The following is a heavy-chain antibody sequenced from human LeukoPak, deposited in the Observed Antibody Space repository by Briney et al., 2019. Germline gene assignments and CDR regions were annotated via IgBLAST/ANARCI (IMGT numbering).Heavy chain of an antibody. V-gene: IGHV1-2*06. D-gene: IGHD3-10*01. CDR2: INPNSGGT. J-gene: IGHJ1*01. Sequence: ASVKVSCKASGYTFTGYYTHWVRQAPGQGLEWMGRINPNSGGTNYAQKFQGRVTMTRDTSISTAYMELSRLRSDDTAVYYCARGGSGSYYKYFQHWGQGTLVTVSS. CDR3: ARGGSGSYYKYFQH. CDR1: GYTFTGYY.